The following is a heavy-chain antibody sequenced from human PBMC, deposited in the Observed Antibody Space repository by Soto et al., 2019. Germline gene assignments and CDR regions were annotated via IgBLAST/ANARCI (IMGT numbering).Heavy chain of an antibody. D-gene: IGHD1-1*01. J-gene: IGHJ4*02. CDR3: ASDGLGTTRRYFDS. V-gene: IGHV1-69*02. Sequence: QVQLVQSGAEVKKPGSSVKVSCKASGGTFTSYSINWVRQAPGQGLEWMGRIIPVLGIVNYAQKFQGRVTITADKSTTTAYMDLSSLRSEDTAVYYCASDGLGTTRRYFDSRGQGTLVTVSS. CDR1: GGTFTSYS. CDR2: IIPVLGIV.